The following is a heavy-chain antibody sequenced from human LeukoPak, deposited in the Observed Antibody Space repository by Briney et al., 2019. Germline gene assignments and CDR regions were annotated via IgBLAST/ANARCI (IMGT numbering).Heavy chain of an antibody. V-gene: IGHV3-23*01. Sequence: GGSLRLSCAASGFTFSSYAMSWVRQTPRTGLEWVSGIGDNGGNTYYADSVKGRLTISRDNSKNTLFLQMNSLRAEDTAVYYCAKIPVSYSSGWSNFDYWGQGTLVTVSS. CDR3: AKIPVSYSSGWSNFDY. D-gene: IGHD3-22*01. CDR2: IGDNGGNT. CDR1: GFTFSSYA. J-gene: IGHJ4*02.